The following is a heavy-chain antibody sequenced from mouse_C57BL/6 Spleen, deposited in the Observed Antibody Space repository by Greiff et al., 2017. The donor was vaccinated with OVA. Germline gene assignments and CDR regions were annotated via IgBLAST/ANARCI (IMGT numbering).Heavy chain of an antibody. D-gene: IGHD1-1*01. CDR1: GFTFSSYA. Sequence: EVKLVESGGGLVKPGGSLKLSCAASGFTFSSYAMSWVRQTPEKRLEWVATISDGGSYTYYPDNVKGRFTISRDNAKNNLYLQMSHLKSEDTAMYYCARDQGGSSPFDYWGQGTTLTVSS. V-gene: IGHV5-4*01. J-gene: IGHJ2*01. CDR2: ISDGGSYT. CDR3: ARDQGGSSPFDY.